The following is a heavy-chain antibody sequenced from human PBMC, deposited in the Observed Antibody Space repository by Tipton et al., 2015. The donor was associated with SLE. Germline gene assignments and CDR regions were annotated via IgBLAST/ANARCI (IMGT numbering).Heavy chain of an antibody. CDR3: ISEES. J-gene: IGHJ5*02. CDR2: IRSEGYGGTA. Sequence: RSLRLSCTTSGFTFSDYALSWVRHAPGKGLEWVGFIRSEGYGGTAEYGASAKDRFTISRDDSKSVAYLQMDSLRSEDTGVYYCISEESWGQGTLVTVSS. CDR1: GFTFSDYA. V-gene: IGHV3-49*04.